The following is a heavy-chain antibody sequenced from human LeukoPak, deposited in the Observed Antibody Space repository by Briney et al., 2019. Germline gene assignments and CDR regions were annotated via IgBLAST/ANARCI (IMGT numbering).Heavy chain of an antibody. Sequence: GGSLRLSCAAPGFTFSSYGMHWVRQAPGKGLEWVAVISYDGSNKYYADSVKGRFTISRDNSKNTLYLQMNSLRAEDTAVYYCAKDRPGYYDSSGPLSQDYWGQGTLVTVSS. J-gene: IGHJ4*02. CDR1: GFTFSSYG. CDR2: ISYDGSNK. D-gene: IGHD3-22*01. V-gene: IGHV3-30*18. CDR3: AKDRPGYYDSSGPLSQDY.